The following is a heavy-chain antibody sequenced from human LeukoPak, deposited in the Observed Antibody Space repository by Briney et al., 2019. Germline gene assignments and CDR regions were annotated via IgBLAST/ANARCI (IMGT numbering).Heavy chain of an antibody. CDR2: FSSDGNNK. J-gene: IGHJ4*02. CDR1: GFTFSSYG. V-gene: IGHV3-30*18. Sequence: PGGSLRLSCAASGFTFSSYGMPWARQVPGKGWGWVEVFSSDGNNKNYVDSVKGRFTFSRDNSKNTLYLQMNSLRAEDTAVYYCAKGNDIGGYYYPHFDYWGQGTLVTVSS. CDR3: AKGNDIGGYYYPHFDY. D-gene: IGHD3-22*01.